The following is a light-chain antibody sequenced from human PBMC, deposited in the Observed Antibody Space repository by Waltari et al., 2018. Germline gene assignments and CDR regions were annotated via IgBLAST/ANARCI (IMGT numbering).Light chain of an antibody. J-gene: IGKJ4*01. CDR3: QQRSNWPLT. CDR2: DAS. CDR1: QSISTY. Sequence: DIVLTQSPATLSLSPGERATLSCRASQSISTYLAWYQHEPGRSPRLGMSDASNRATGIPARFTGSGSGTDCTLTISSLEPEDFAVYYCQQRSNWPLTFGGGTKVEIK. V-gene: IGKV3-11*01.